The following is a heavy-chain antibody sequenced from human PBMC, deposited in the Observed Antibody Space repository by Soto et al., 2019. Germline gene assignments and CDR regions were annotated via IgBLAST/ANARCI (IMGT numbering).Heavy chain of an antibody. Sequence: SETLSLTCTVSGGSISSNYWSWIRQPPGKGLEWIGYTYYSGSTNYNPSLKSRVTISVDTSKNQFSLKLSSVTAADTAVYYCAREDYYYGMDVWGQGTTVTVSS. CDR2: TYYSGST. CDR1: GGSISSNY. J-gene: IGHJ6*02. CDR3: AREDYYYGMDV. V-gene: IGHV4-59*01.